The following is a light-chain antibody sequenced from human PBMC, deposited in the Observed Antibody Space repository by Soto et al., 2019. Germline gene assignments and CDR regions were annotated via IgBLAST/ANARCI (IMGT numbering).Light chain of an antibody. Sequence: DIQMTQSPSSLSASVGVRVTITCRASQSISSYLNWYQQKPGKAPNLLIYAASSLQSGVPSRFSGSGSGTDFTLTISSLQPEDFATYYCQQSYSTPRTFGQGTKVELK. CDR1: QSISSY. CDR3: QQSYSTPRT. V-gene: IGKV1-39*01. CDR2: AAS. J-gene: IGKJ1*01.